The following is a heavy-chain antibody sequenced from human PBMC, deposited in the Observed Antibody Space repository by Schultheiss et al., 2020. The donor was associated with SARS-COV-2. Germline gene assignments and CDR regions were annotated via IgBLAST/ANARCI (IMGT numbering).Heavy chain of an antibody. CDR1: GFTFDDYA. V-gene: IGHV3-9*01. CDR3: ARDSLPAAGLLDY. CDR2: ISWNSGSI. Sequence: GGSLRLSCAASGFTFDDYAMHWVRQAPGKGLEWVSGISWNSGSIGYADSVKGRFTISRDNAKNSLYLQMNSLRAEDTAVYYCARDSLPAAGLLDYWGQGTLVTVSS. J-gene: IGHJ4*02. D-gene: IGHD6-13*01.